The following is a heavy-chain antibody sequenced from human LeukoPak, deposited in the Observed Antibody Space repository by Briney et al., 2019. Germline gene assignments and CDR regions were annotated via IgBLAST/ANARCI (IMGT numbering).Heavy chain of an antibody. CDR1: GFTFSSYA. Sequence: GGSLRLSCAASGFTFSSYAMHWVRQAPGKGLEWVAVISYDGSNKYYADSVKGRFTISRDNSKNTLYLQMNSLRVEDTAVYYCAKGGAQVGGQGTLVTVSS. J-gene: IGHJ4*02. V-gene: IGHV3-30*04. D-gene: IGHD1-26*01. CDR2: ISYDGSNK. CDR3: AKGGAQV.